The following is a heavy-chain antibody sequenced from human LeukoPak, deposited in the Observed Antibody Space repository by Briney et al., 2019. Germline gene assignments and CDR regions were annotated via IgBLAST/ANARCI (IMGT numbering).Heavy chain of an antibody. V-gene: IGHV5-51*01. D-gene: IGHD2-2*01. Sequence: GESLQISFKGSGYRFTSYWIGWVRPMPGKGLAWMGIIYPGDSDTRYSPSFQGQVTISADKSISTAYLQWSSLKASDTATYYCARPALYCSSTVCPPYMDVWGKGTTVTVSS. J-gene: IGHJ6*03. CDR3: ARPALYCSSTVCPPYMDV. CDR1: GYRFTSYW. CDR2: IYPGDSDT.